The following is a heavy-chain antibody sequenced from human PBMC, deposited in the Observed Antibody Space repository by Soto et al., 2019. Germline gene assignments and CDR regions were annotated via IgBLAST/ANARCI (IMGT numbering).Heavy chain of an antibody. D-gene: IGHD3-10*01. CDR1: GYTFTDYA. V-gene: IGHV1-3*01. Sequence: HVELVQSGADVKKPGASVTISCKASGYTFTDYALNWVRQAPGQRLEWMGWMNAGVGNTFYSQKFQGRITITRDTSAPTAYMEFNSLKSEDTAIYYFTIDTGYTLGSLNYWGPGTRVTVSS. CDR2: MNAGVGNT. CDR3: TIDTGYTLGSLNY. J-gene: IGHJ4*02.